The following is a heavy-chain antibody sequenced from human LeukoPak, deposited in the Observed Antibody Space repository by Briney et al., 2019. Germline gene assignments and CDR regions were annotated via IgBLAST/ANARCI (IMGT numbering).Heavy chain of an antibody. Sequence: GGSLRLSCAASGFTFSSYSMNWVRQAPGKGLEWVSSISSSSYIYYADSVKGRFTISRDNAKNSLYLQMNSLRAEDTAVYYCARDTGIAAAGCFDYWGQGTLVTVSS. CDR2: ISSSSYI. J-gene: IGHJ4*02. V-gene: IGHV3-21*01. D-gene: IGHD6-13*01. CDR1: GFTFSSYS. CDR3: ARDTGIAAAGCFDY.